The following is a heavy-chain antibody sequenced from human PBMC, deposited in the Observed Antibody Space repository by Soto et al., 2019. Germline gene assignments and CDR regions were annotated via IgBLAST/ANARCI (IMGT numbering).Heavy chain of an antibody. D-gene: IGHD3-10*01. J-gene: IGHJ6*02. V-gene: IGHV3-48*02. CDR3: ARRITSVRVHYQYYAMEV. Sequence: GGSLRLSCAASGFTFSSHTMNWVRQAPGKGLEWVSYITSTSSTKYYADSVKGRFTISRDNAKDSLYLQMNSLRDEDTAVYYCARRITSVRVHYQYYAMEVWGQGTTVTVSS. CDR1: GFTFSSHT. CDR2: ITSTSSTK.